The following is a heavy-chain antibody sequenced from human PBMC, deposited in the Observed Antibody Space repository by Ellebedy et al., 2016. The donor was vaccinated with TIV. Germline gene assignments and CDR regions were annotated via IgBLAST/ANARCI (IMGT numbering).Heavy chain of an antibody. CDR3: ARGIYGSGSVDY. V-gene: IGHV4-4*02. J-gene: IGHJ4*02. D-gene: IGHD3-10*01. CDR2: IYHSGNT. CDR1: GGSISSSNW. Sequence: MPSETLSLTCAVSGGSISSSNWWSWVRQPPGKGLEWIGEIYHSGNTNYSPSLKSRVTISVDKSKNQFSLKLSSVTASDTAVYFCARGIYGSGSVDYWGQGTLVTVSS.